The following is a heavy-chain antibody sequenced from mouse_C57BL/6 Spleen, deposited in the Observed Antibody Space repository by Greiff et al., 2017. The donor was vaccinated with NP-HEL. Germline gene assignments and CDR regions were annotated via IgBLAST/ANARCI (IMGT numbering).Heavy chain of an antibody. CDR3: AAKRYFDY. CDR2: IYPGDGDT. J-gene: IGHJ2*01. Sequence: VQVVESGPELVKPGASVKISCKASGYAFSSSWMNWVKQRPGKGLEWIGRIYPGDGDTNYNGKFKGKATLTADKSSSTAYMQLSSLTTEDTAVYFCAAKRYFDYWGQGTTLTVSS. CDR1: GYAFSSSW. V-gene: IGHV1-82*01.